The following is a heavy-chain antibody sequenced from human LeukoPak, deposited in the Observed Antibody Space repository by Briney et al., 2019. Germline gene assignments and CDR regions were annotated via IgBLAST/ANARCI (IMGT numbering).Heavy chain of an antibody. J-gene: IGHJ4*02. V-gene: IGHV4-59*01. CDR2: IYYSGST. Sequence: SETLSLTCTVSGGSISSYYWSWVRQPPGKGLEWIGYIYYSGSTNYNPSLKSRVTISVDTSKNQFSLKLSSVTAADTAVYYCARISGSYWNYFDYWGQGTLVTVSS. CDR3: ARISGSYWNYFDY. CDR1: GGSISSYY. D-gene: IGHD1-26*01.